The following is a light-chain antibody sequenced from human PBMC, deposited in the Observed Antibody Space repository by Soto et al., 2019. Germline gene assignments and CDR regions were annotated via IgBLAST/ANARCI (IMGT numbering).Light chain of an antibody. J-gene: IGKJ1*01. Sequence: EIVLTQSPGTLSLSPGERATLSCRASQSVPSNYLAWYQQRPGQAPRLLIFGTSSRATAIPDKFSGSGSGRDFTLTISRLEPDDFAEYYCQYYGSPSWTFGQGTKVEIK. CDR3: QYYGSPSWT. CDR2: GTS. CDR1: QSVPSNY. V-gene: IGKV3-20*01.